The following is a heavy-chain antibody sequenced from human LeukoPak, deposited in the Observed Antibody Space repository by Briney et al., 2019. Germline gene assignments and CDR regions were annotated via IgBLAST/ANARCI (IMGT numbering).Heavy chain of an antibody. CDR1: GYTFTSYH. J-gene: IGHJ5*02. D-gene: IGHD3-3*01. V-gene: IGHV1-46*01. CDR2: INPSGGST. Sequence: ASVKVSCKASGYTFTSYHMHWVRQAPGQGLEWMGIINPSGGSTNYAQNFQGGVTMTRDMSTSTVYMELSSLRSEDTAVYYCAREGVTIFGMVRTQTTKSPHRFDPWGQGTLVTVSS. CDR3: AREGVTIFGMVRTQTTKSPHRFDP.